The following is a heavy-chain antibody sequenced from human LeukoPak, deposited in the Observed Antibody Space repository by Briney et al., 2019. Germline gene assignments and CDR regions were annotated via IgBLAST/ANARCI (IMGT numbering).Heavy chain of an antibody. CDR2: ISGSGDNT. CDR3: AKDREGGVADFSDY. Sequence: GGSLRLSCAASGFTFSSYAMTWVRQAPGKGLEWVSGISGSGDNTYYADSVKGRFTISRDNSKNTLYLQMNSLRADDTAVYYCAKDREGGVADFSDYWGQGTLVTVSS. D-gene: IGHD6-19*01. J-gene: IGHJ4*02. V-gene: IGHV3-23*01. CDR1: GFTFSSYA.